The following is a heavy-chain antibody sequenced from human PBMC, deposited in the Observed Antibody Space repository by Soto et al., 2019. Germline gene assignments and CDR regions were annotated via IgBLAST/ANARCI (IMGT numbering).Heavy chain of an antibody. V-gene: IGHV1-18*01. CDR3: AKDGPYYDILTGPVAGNY. D-gene: IGHD3-9*01. Sequence: GASVKVSCKASGYTFTSYGISWVRQAPGQGLEWMGWISAYNGNTNYAQKLQGRVTMTTDTSTSTAYMELRSLRSDDTAVYYCAKDGPYYDILTGPVAGNYWGQGTLVTVSS. CDR2: ISAYNGNT. CDR1: GYTFTSYG. J-gene: IGHJ4*02.